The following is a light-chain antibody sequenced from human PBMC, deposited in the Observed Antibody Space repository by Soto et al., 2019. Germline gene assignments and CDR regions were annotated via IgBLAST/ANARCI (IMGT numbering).Light chain of an antibody. Sequence: DIQMTQSPSTLSASVGDRVTITCRASQSISHFLAWYQQKPGKVPKLLIYDASNLGSGVPSRFSGSGSGTESTLTISSLQPDDFATYYCQHYNSYSEAFGQGTKVDIK. CDR1: QSISHF. J-gene: IGKJ1*01. CDR3: QHYNSYSEA. CDR2: DAS. V-gene: IGKV1-5*01.